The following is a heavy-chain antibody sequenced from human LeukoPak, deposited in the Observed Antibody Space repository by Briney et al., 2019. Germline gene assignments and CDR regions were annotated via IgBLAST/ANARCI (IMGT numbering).Heavy chain of an antibody. CDR1: GGTFSSYA. J-gene: IGHJ4*02. V-gene: IGHV1-69*13. CDR3: ARDLSIAAAENDY. Sequence: SVKVSCKASGGTFSSYAISWVRQAPGQGLEWMGGIIPIFGTANYAQKFQGRVTITADESTSTAYMELSSLRSEDTAVYYCARDLSIAAAENDYWGQGTLVTVSS. D-gene: IGHD6-13*01. CDR2: IIPIFGTA.